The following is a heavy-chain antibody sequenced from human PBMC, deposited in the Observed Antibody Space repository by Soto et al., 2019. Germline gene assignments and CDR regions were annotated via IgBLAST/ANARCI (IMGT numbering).Heavy chain of an antibody. V-gene: IGHV2-26*01. J-gene: IGHJ5*02. CDR1: GFSLSNARMG. Sequence: QVTLKESGPVLVKPTETLTLTCTVSGFSLSNARMGVSWIRQPPGKALEWLAHIFSNDEKSYSTSLKSRLTISKDTSNSQVVLTMTNMDPVDTATYYCALYYYGSGPGWFDPWGQGTLVTVSS. CDR2: IFSNDEK. D-gene: IGHD3-10*01. CDR3: ALYYYGSGPGWFDP.